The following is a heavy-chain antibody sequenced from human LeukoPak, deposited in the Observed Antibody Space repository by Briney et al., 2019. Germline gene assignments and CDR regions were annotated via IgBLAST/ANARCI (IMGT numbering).Heavy chain of an antibody. V-gene: IGHV4-34*01. J-gene: IGHJ4*02. D-gene: IGHD5-24*01. CDR2: INHSGST. Sequence: SETLSLTCAVYGGSFSGYYCSWIRQPPGKGLEWIGEINHSGSTNYNPSLKSRVTISVDTSKNQFSLKLSSVTAADTAVYYCARRGRRDGYNPGVGYWGQGTLVTVSS. CDR1: GGSFSGYY. CDR3: ARRGRRDGYNPGVGY.